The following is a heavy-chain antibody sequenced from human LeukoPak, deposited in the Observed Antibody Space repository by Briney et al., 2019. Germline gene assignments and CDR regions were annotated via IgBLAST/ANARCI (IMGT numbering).Heavy chain of an antibody. V-gene: IGHV4-4*07. CDR1: GDSIINYY. J-gene: IGHJ3*02. CDR2: IYSSGVT. D-gene: IGHD6-25*01. CDR3: ARGPGSATAEAFDI. Sequence: SETLSLTCTISGDSIINYYWTWIRQPAGKGLDWLGRIYSSGVTNYNPSLKSRVTLSVDTSKNHLSLEMNSVTAADTAVYYCARGPGSATAEAFDIWGQGTMVTVSS.